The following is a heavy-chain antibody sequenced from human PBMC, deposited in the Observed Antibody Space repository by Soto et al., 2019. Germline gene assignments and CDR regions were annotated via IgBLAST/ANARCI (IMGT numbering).Heavy chain of an antibody. V-gene: IGHV3-21*06. CDR3: VRGMNPLF. CDR1: GFTLRTYT. Sequence: PXESLRLSGAASGFTLRTYTMTWVRQAPGKGLEWVSSISISSSDRYYADSVRGRFTISRDNAKNALYLQMNSLRADDTAVYFCVRGMNPLFGGQGTLVTVPS. J-gene: IGHJ4*01. CDR2: ISISSSDR.